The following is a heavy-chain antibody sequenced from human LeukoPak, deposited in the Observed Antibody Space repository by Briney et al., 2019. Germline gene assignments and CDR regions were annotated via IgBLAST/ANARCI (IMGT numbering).Heavy chain of an antibody. V-gene: IGHV1-18*01. D-gene: IGHD3-3*01. CDR1: GYTFTSYD. CDR2: ISAYNGNT. J-gene: IGHJ4*02. CDR3: ARAPFGVVILPLDY. Sequence: GASVKVSCKASGYTFTSYDISWVRQAPGQGLEWMGWISAYNGNTNYAQKLQGRVTMTTDTSTSTAYMELRSLRSDDTAVYYCARAPFGVVILPLDYWGQGTLVTVSS.